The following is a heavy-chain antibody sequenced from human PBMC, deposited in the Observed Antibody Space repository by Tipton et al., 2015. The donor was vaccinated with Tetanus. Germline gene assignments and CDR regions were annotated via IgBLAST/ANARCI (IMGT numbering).Heavy chain of an antibody. Sequence: LRLSCTVSGGSISGGRYYWSWIRQRPGKGLEWIGDIYSSGSTYSDPSLKGRVPISVDTAKNQFSLRLNSVTAADTAVYYCARDQARGARGWNYFDYWGLGTLVTVSS. CDR1: GGSISGGRYY. V-gene: IGHV4-31*02. D-gene: IGHD1-26*01. J-gene: IGHJ4*02. CDR2: IYSSGST. CDR3: ARDQARGARGWNYFDY.